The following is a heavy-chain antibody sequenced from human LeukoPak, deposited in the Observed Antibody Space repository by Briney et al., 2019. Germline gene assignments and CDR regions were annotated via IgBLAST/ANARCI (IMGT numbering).Heavy chain of an antibody. J-gene: IGHJ4*02. CDR2: IYYSGST. D-gene: IGHD3-10*01. Sequence: SETLSLTCSVSGGSISSSTYYWGWIRQPPGKGLEWIGYIYYSGSTNYNPSLKSRVTISVDTSKNQFSLKLSSVTAADTAVYYCARHHYYYFDYWGQGTLVSVSS. CDR3: ARHHYYYFDY. V-gene: IGHV4-61*05. CDR1: GGSISSSTYY.